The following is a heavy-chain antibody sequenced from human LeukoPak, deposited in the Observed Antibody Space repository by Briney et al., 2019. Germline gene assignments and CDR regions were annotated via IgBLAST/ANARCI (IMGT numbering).Heavy chain of an antibody. Sequence: SETLSLTCTVSGGSISSYYWSWIRQPPGKGLEWIGYIYYSGSTNYNPSLKSRVTISVDTSKNQFSLKLSSVTAADTAVYYCARHARAYYDFWSGYYRDAKDDKNRFDPWGQGTLVTVSS. D-gene: IGHD3-3*01. CDR2: IYYSGST. J-gene: IGHJ5*02. V-gene: IGHV4-59*01. CDR3: ARHARAYYDFWSGYYRDAKDDKNRFDP. CDR1: GGSISSYY.